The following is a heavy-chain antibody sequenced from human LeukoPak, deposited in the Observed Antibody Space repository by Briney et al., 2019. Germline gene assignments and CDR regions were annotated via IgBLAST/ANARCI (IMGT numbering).Heavy chain of an antibody. CDR2: MNPNSGNT. J-gene: IGHJ3*02. CDR1: GYTFTSYD. Sequence: ASVKVSCKASGYTFTSYDINWVRQATGQGLEWMGWMNPNSGNTGYAQKFQGRVTITRNTSISTAYMELSSLRSEDTAVYYCARVRIDAMVRGVIQGNAFDIWGQGTMVTVSS. CDR3: ARVRIDAMVRGVIQGNAFDI. V-gene: IGHV1-8*03. D-gene: IGHD3-10*01.